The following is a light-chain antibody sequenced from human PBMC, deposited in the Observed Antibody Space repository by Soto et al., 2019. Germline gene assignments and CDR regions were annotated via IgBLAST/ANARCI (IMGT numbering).Light chain of an antibody. CDR2: TAS. V-gene: IGKV1-5*03. CDR3: QQHNGNVRT. Sequence: GDRITISCLASQSVGSWLAWHQQKPGLAPKVLIYTASILQSGVPSRFSGSGSGTEFILTISSLQPDDFATYYCQQHNGNVRTFGQGTKVEIK. J-gene: IGKJ1*01. CDR1: QSVGSW.